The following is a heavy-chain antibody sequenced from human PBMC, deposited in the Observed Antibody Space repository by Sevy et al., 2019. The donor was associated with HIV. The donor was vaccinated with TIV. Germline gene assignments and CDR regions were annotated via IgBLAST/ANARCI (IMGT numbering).Heavy chain of an antibody. CDR1: GGSFSGYY. D-gene: IGHD3-10*01. CDR3: ATGELHEGNDAFDI. J-gene: IGHJ3*02. CDR2: INHSGST. V-gene: IGHV4-34*01. Sequence: SDTLSLTCAVYGGSFSGYYWSWIRQPPGKGLEWIGEINHSGSTNYNPSLKSRVTISVDTSKNQFSLKLSSVTAADTAVYYCATGELHEGNDAFDIWGQGTMVTVSS.